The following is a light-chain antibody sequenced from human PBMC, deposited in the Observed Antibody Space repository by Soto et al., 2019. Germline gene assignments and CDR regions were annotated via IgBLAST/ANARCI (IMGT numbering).Light chain of an antibody. J-gene: IGKJ1*01. CDR2: GAS. CDR3: QEYGSSRT. V-gene: IGKV3-20*01. Sequence: EIVLTQSPGTLSLSPGERATLSCRASQSVSSSYLAWYQQKPGQAPRLLIYGASNKATGIPDRFSGSGSGTDFTLTISRLEPEEFVVYYCQEYGSSRTFGQGTKVEIK. CDR1: QSVSSSY.